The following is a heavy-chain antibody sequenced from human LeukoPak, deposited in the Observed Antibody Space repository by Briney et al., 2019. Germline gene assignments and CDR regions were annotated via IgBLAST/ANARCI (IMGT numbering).Heavy chain of an antibody. CDR1: GGSFSGYY. CDR2: INHSGST. J-gene: IGHJ4*02. V-gene: IGHV4-34*01. CDR3: AGDTTVVTPKGATFDY. Sequence: PSETLSLTCAVYGGSFSGYYWSWIRQPPGKGLEWIGEINHSGSTNYNPSLKSRVTISVDTSKNQFSLKLSSVTAADTAVYYCAGDTTVVTPKGATFDYWGQGTLVTVSS. D-gene: IGHD4-23*01.